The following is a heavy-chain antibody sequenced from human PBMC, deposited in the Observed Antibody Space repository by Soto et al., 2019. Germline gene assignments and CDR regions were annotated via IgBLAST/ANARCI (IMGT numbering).Heavy chain of an antibody. J-gene: IGHJ6*02. CDR2: IIPIFGTA. CDR3: ARDHHYCSGGSCYLGTIYYYYYYGMDV. V-gene: IGHV1-69*06. Sequence: SVKVSCKXSGGTFSSYAISWVRQAPGQGLEWMGGIIPIFGTANYAQKFQGRVTITADKSTSTAYMELSSLRSEDTAVYYCARDHHYCSGGSCYLGTIYYYYYYGMDVWGQGTTVTVSS. D-gene: IGHD2-15*01. CDR1: GGTFSSYA.